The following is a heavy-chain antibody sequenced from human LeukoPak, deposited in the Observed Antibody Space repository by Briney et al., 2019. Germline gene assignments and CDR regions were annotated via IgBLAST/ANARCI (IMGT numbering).Heavy chain of an antibody. D-gene: IGHD3-10*01. CDR1: GYSISSGFY. V-gene: IGHV4-38-2*02. CDR3: ARGRITMVRGWFDP. J-gene: IGHJ5*02. CDR2: IYHSGST. Sequence: SETLSLTCTVSGYSISSGFYWGLIRQPPGKGLEWIGSIYHSGSTYYNPSLKSRVTISVDTSKNQFSLKLTSVTAADTAVYYCARGRITMVRGWFDPWGQGTLVTVSS.